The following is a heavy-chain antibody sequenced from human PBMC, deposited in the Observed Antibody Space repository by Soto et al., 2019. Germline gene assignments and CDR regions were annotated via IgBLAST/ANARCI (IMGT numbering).Heavy chain of an antibody. CDR1: GFTFNSYW. CDR3: ARDGLVTTAGVDFDY. V-gene: IGHV3-74*03. CDR2: IKSDGSIT. D-gene: IGHD4-4*01. Sequence: EVQLAESGGGLVQPGGSLRLSCAASGFTFNSYWMHWVRQAPGKGLVWVSRIKSDGSITTYADSVKGRFTISRDNAKNTLYLQMNSLRAEDTAVYYCARDGLVTTAGVDFDYWGQGTLVTVSS. J-gene: IGHJ4*02.